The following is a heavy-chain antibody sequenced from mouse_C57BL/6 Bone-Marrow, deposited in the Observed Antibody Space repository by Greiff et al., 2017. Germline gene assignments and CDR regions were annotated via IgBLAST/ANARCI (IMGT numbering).Heavy chain of an antibody. D-gene: IGHD1-1*01. V-gene: IGHV5-6*01. J-gene: IGHJ3*01. Sequence: EVKLVESGGDLVKPGGSLKLSCAASGFTFSSYGMSWVRQTPDKRLEWVATISSGGSYTYYPDSVKGRFTISRDNAKNTLYLQMSSLKSEDTAMYYCARQRIYYYGGSYDWFAYWGQGTLVTVSA. CDR2: ISSGGSYT. CDR3: ARQRIYYYGGSYDWFAY. CDR1: GFTFSSYG.